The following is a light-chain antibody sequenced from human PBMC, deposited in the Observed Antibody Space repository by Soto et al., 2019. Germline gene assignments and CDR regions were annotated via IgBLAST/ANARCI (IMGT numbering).Light chain of an antibody. Sequence: SYELTQPPSVSVSPGQTARITCSGDALPKQYACWYQQKPGQAPVLVMYKDNERPSGIPERFSGSSSGTTVTLTISGVQAEDEADYYCQSADSSGTYVLFGGGTKVTVL. CDR1: ALPKQY. V-gene: IGLV3-25*03. CDR3: QSADSSGTYVL. CDR2: KDN. J-gene: IGLJ2*01.